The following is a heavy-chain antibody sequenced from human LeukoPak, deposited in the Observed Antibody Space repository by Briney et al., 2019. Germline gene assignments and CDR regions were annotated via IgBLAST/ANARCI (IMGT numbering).Heavy chain of an antibody. Sequence: SEKVSCKASRGTFSSYAISWMRQAPGQGLEWMGRIIPILGIANYAQKFQGRVTITADKSTSTAYMELSSLRSEDTAVYYCASRRHIVVVTAIPGLNDYWGQGTLVTVSS. CDR2: IIPILGIA. CDR1: RGTFSSYA. V-gene: IGHV1-69*04. J-gene: IGHJ4*02. D-gene: IGHD2-21*02. CDR3: ASRRHIVVVTAIPGLNDY.